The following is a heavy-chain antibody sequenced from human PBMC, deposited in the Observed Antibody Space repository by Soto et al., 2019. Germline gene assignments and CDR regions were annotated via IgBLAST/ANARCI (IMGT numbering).Heavy chain of an antibody. CDR2: IIPILGIA. D-gene: IGHD5-12*01. CDR3: ARDRGDGYNNI. CDR1: GGTFSSYT. V-gene: IGHV1-69*04. Sequence: SVKGSCKASGGTFSSYTISWLRQAPGQGLEWMGRIIPILGIANYAQKFQGRVTITADKSTSTAYMELSSLRSEDTAVYYCARDRGDGYNNIWGQGTMVTVSS. J-gene: IGHJ3*02.